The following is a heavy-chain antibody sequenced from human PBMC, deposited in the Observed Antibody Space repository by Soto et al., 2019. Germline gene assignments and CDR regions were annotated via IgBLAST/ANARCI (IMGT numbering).Heavy chain of an antibody. D-gene: IGHD3-10*01. V-gene: IGHV4-31*03. CDR1: GGSISSGGYY. Sequence: PSETLSLTCTVSGGSISSGGYYWSWIRQHPGKGLEWIGYIYYSGSTYYNPSLKSRVTISVDTSKNQFPLKLSSVTAADTAVYYCASTPGLWFGDIYGMDVWGQGTTVTV. CDR2: IYYSGST. CDR3: ASTPGLWFGDIYGMDV. J-gene: IGHJ6*02.